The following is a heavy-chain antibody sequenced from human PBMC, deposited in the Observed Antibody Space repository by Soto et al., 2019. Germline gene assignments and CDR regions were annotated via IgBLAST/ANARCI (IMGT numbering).Heavy chain of an antibody. J-gene: IGHJ6*02. CDR3: SSHGPPVPGYSSSSGMDV. CDR1: GGAIRSYN. V-gene: IGHV4-4*07. CDR2: IYTNGTT. Sequence: SESVSLTCTVSGGAIRSYNLSWIRQPAGMGLECIGRIYTNGTTNYHPSLNSRFPMSVATSKNQFSLTLSSVTAADPPVYYCSSHGPPVPGYSSSSGMDVWGQGTTVT. D-gene: IGHD2-8*01.